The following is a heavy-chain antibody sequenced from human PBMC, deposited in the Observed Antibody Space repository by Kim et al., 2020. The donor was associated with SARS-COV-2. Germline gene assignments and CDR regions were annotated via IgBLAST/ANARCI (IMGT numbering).Heavy chain of an antibody. V-gene: IGHV3-30*18. CDR2: ISYDGSNK. CDR3: AKDRTRRTYYYDSSGYSPFDY. D-gene: IGHD3-22*01. CDR1: GFTFSSYG. J-gene: IGHJ4*02. Sequence: GGSLRLSCAASGFTFSSYGMHWVRQAPGKGLEWVAVISYDGSNKYYADSVKGRFTISRDNSKNTLYLQMNSLRAEDTAVYYCAKDRTRRTYYYDSSGYSPFDYWGQGTLVTVSS.